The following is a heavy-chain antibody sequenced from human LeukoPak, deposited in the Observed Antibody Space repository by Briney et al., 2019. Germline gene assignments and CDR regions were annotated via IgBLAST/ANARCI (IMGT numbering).Heavy chain of an antibody. J-gene: IGHJ5*02. D-gene: IGHD3-10*01. V-gene: IGHV4-4*07. CDR1: GGSISSYY. Sequence: PWETLSLTCTASGGSISSYYWSWIRQPAGKGLEWVGRIYSSGSTDYNPSLKSRVTMSVDTSKNKFSLQLSSVTAADTAVYYCARDSGTTGEVKFDPWGEGTLVTVSS. CDR3: ARDSGTTGEVKFDP. CDR2: IYSSGST.